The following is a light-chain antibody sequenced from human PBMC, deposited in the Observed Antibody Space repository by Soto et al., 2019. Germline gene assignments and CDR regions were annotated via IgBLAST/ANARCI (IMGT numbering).Light chain of an antibody. J-gene: IGKJ2*01. Sequence: EIVMTQSPATLSVSPGERATLSCRASQNVSSNLAWYQQKPGQAPRLLIYGASTRATGIPARFSGSGSGTEFTLTISSLQSEDFAVYYCQQYNNSPYTFRQGTKLEIK. V-gene: IGKV3-15*01. CDR1: QNVSSN. CDR3: QQYNNSPYT. CDR2: GAS.